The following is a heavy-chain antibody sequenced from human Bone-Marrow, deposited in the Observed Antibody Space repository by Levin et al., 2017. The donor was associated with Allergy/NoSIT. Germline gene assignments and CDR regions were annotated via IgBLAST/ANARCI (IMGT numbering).Heavy chain of an antibody. CDR2: MSYDGTKT. J-gene: IGHJ6*02. V-gene: IGHV3-30*03. CDR1: GFIFSRSG. Sequence: GESLKISCAASGFIFSRSGLHWVRQAPGKGLDWVAVMSYDGTKTYYADSVNGRFTISRDNSKNTLYLQMNSLRPEDTAVYYYAREQGWSDGVIYYHMDVWGQGTTVTVSS. CDR3: AREQGWSDGVIYYHMDV. D-gene: IGHD3-22*01.